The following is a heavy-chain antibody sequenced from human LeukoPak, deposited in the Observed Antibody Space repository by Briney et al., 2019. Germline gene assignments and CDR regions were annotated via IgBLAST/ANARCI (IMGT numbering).Heavy chain of an antibody. CDR1: GGSFSGYY. CDR2: INHSGST. D-gene: IGHD3-16*01. J-gene: IGHJ3*02. CDR3: AREGGRREAVGYAFDI. V-gene: IGHV4-34*01. Sequence: SETLSLTCAVYGGSFSGYYWSWIRQPPGKGLEWIGEINHSGSTNYNPSLKSRVTISVDTSKNQFSLKLSSVTAADTAVYYCAREGGRREAVGYAFDIWGQGTMVTVSS.